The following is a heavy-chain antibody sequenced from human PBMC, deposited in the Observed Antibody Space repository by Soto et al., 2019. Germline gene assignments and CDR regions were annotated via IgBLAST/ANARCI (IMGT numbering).Heavy chain of an antibody. CDR3: SKGPPSARIQPDYGMDV. CDR2: ISGSGRYT. V-gene: IGHV3-23*01. D-gene: IGHD2-2*01. Sequence: QTVGSLRLSCAASGFTFDSCVMSWVRQAPGKGLEWLSLISGSGRYTDYADSVKGRFTISRDNSKNTLYLQMNSLRVEDTAVYYCSKGPPSARIQPDYGMDVCGQGTTVTVSS. J-gene: IGHJ6*02. CDR1: GFTFDSCV.